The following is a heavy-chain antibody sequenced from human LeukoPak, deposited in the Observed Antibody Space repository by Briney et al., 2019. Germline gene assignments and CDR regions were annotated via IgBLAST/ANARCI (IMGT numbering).Heavy chain of an antibody. J-gene: IGHJ4*02. CDR2: ISGSGGST. V-gene: IGHV3-23*01. D-gene: IGHD2-21*01. CDR1: GFTFSSYG. Sequence: PGGSLRLSCAASGFTFSSYGMSWVRQAPGKGLEWVSAISGSGGSTYYADSVKGRFTISRDNSKNTLYLQMNSLRAEDTAVYYCAKGSILGDYFDYWGQGTLVTVSS. CDR3: AKGSILGDYFDY.